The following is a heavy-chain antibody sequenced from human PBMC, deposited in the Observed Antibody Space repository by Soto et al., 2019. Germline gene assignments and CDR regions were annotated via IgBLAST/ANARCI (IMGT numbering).Heavy chain of an antibody. J-gene: IGHJ4*01. D-gene: IGHD1-26*01. CDR3: ARGEQYSGRIFDY. CDR1: GGTFSSYA. Sequence: GASVKVSCKASGGTFSSYAISWVRQAPGQGLEWMGGIIPIFGTANCAQKFQGRVTITADESKNQYSLQLNSVTPEDTAVYFCARGEQYSGRIFDYWGQGTLVTVSS. CDR2: IIPIFGTA. V-gene: IGHV1-69*13.